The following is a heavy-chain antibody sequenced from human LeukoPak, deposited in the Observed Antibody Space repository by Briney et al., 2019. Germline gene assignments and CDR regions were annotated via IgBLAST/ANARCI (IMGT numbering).Heavy chain of an antibody. J-gene: IGHJ6*03. CDR3: ARLWLRLYYMDV. V-gene: IGHV4-39*01. CDR1: GGSISSSSYY. CDR2: IYYSGST. D-gene: IGHD5-12*01. Sequence: SSETLSPTCTVSGGSISSSSYYWGWIRQPPGKGLEWIGSIYYSGSTYYNPSLKSRVTISVDTSKNQFSLKLSSVTAADTAVYYCARLWLRLYYMDVWSKGTTVTVSS.